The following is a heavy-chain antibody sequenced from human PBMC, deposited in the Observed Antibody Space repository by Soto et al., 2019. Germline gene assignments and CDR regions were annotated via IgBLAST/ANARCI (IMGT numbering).Heavy chain of an antibody. V-gene: IGHV1-69*13. J-gene: IGHJ4*02. CDR2: IIPIFGTA. CDR1: GGTFSSYA. D-gene: IGHD3-22*01. CDR3: ATNEGGYYPSYFDY. Sequence: ASVKVSCKASGGTFSSYAISWVRQAPGQGLEWMGGIIPIFGTANYAQKFQGRVTITADESTSTAYMELSSLRSEDTAVYYCATNEGGYYPSYFDYWGQGTLVTVSS.